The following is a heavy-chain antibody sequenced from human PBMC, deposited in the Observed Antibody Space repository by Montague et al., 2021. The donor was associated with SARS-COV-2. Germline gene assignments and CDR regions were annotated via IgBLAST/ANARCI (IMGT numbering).Heavy chain of an antibody. CDR3: ATRGGIYY. CDR2: ISSSGSTI. V-gene: IGHV3-48*04. J-gene: IGHJ4*02. D-gene: IGHD6-13*01. CDR1: GFTFSSYS. Sequence: SLRLSCAASGFTFSSYSMNWVRRAPGKGLEWVSYISSSGSTIYYADSVKGRFTISRDNAKNSLYLQMNSLRVEDTAMYYCATRGGIYYWGQGTLVTVSS.